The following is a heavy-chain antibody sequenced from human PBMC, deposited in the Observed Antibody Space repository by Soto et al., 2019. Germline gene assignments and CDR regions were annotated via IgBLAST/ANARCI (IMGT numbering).Heavy chain of an antibody. CDR1: GFTFSSYG. V-gene: IGHV3-33*01. J-gene: IGHJ4*02. CDR3: ARWASGTYHYFHY. D-gene: IGHD1-26*01. Sequence: QVQLVESGGGVVQPGRSLRLSCAASGFTFSSYGMHWVRQAPGKGLEWVAVIWYDGSNKYYVDSVKGRFTISRDNSRNTLYLEMNSLRAEDTAVYDCARWASGTYHYFHYWGQGTLVTVSS. CDR2: IWYDGSNK.